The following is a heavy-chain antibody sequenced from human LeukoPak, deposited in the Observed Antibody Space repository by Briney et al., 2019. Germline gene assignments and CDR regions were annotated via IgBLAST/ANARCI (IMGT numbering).Heavy chain of an antibody. CDR3: TARYCRSTSCYGVYFQR. CDR2: IKSKTDGGTT. D-gene: IGHD2-2*01. Sequence: GGSLRLSCAASGFTFSNAWMGWVRQAPGKGLEWVGRIKSKTDGGTTDYAAPVKGRFTISRDDSKNTLYLQMNSLKTEDTAVYYCTARYCRSTSCYGVYFQRWGQGTLVTVSS. V-gene: IGHV3-15*01. CDR1: GFTFSNAW. J-gene: IGHJ1*01.